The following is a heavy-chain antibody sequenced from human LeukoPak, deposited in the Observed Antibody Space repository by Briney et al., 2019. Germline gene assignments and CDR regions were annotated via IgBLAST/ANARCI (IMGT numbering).Heavy chain of an antibody. J-gene: IGHJ6*03. CDR3: AKDGMYYYDSSGPPGDYMDV. CDR1: GFTFSDYY. D-gene: IGHD3-22*01. Sequence: GGSLRLSCAASGFTFSDYYMSWIRQAPGKGLEWVSAISGSGGSTYYADSVKGRFTISRDNSKNTLYLQMNSLRAEDTAVYYCAKDGMYYYDSSGPPGDYMDVWGKGTTVTISS. V-gene: IGHV3-23*01. CDR2: ISGSGGST.